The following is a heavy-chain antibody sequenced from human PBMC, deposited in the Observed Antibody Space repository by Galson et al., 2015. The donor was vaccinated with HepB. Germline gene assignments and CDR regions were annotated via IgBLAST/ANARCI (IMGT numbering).Heavy chain of an antibody. CDR2: IIPIFGTA. J-gene: IGHJ4*02. CDR1: GGTFSRYA. V-gene: IGHV1-69*13. Sequence: SVKVSCKASGGTFSRYAISWVRQAPGQGLEWMGGIIPIFGTANYAQKFQGRVTITADESTSTAYMELSSLRSEDTAVYYCARDRYYDSSGYYFDTPRFDYWGQGTLVTVSS. CDR3: ARDRYYDSSGYYFDTPRFDY. D-gene: IGHD3-22*01.